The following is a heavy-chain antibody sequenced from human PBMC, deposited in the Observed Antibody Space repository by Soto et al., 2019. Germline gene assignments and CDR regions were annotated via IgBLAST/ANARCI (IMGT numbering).Heavy chain of an antibody. D-gene: IGHD6-13*01. CDR3: ARDWAAAGPFDY. V-gene: IGHV1-18*01. Sequence: QVQLVQSGAEVKKPGASVKVSCKASGYTFTSYGISWVRQAPGQGFEWMGWISAYNGNTNYPQKLQGRVTMTTHTATSTAYMELRSLRPDDTAVYDCARDWAAAGPFDYWGQGTLVTVSS. CDR1: GYTFTSYG. CDR2: ISAYNGNT. J-gene: IGHJ4*02.